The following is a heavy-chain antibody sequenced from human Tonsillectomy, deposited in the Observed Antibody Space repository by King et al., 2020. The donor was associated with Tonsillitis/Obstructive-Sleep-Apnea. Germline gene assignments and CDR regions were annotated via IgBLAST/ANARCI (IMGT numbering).Heavy chain of an antibody. V-gene: IGHV1-3*04. J-gene: IGHJ2*01. Sequence: VQLVQSGAEVKKPGASVNVSCRASRYTFTIYAMHWVRQAPGQRLEWMGWINTGNGNTKYSQKFQGRDTITRDTSASTAYMELSSLRSEDTAVYYCARGAFDLWGRGTLVTVSS. CDR2: INTGNGNT. CDR3: ARGAFDL. CDR1: RYTFTIYA.